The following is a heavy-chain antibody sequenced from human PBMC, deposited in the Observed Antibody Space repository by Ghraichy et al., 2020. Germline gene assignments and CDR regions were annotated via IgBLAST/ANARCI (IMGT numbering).Heavy chain of an antibody. D-gene: IGHD2-2*01. CDR3: AKSQLLRGSYYYYGMDV. Sequence: GGSLRLSCAASGFTFSSYGMHWVRQAPGKGLEWVAVISYDGSNKYYADSVKGRFTISRDNSKNTLYLQMNSLRAEDTAVYYCAKSQLLRGSYYYYGMDVWGQGTTVTVSS. J-gene: IGHJ6*02. V-gene: IGHV3-30*18. CDR1: GFTFSSYG. CDR2: ISYDGSNK.